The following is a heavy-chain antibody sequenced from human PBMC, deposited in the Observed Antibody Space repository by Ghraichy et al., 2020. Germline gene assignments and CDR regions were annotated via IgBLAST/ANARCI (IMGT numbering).Heavy chain of an antibody. CDR2: IRERRHGATT. CDR3: SVSVY. J-gene: IGHJ4*02. Sequence: GGSLRLSCTTSGFTFSDQAMSWFRQAPGKGLEWIGFIRERRHGATTQYAASVRGRFTFTRDDSRGVAYLQMNGLKVDDTAMYYCSVSVYWGQGTLVSVSS. CDR1: GFTFSDQA. D-gene: IGHD2/OR15-2a*01. V-gene: IGHV3-49*03.